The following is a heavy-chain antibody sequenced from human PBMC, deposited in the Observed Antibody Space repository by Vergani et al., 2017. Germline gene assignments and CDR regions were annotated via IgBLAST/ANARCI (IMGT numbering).Heavy chain of an antibody. CDR2: INPSGGHT. CDR1: GYTFSNYY. D-gene: IGHD3-9*01. V-gene: IGHV1-46*03. J-gene: IGHJ4*02. Sequence: QVQVVQSGAEVKKSGASVKVSCKTSGYTFSNYYMHWVRQAPGQGFEWMGIINPSGGHTNYAQKFQGRVTMTRDTSTSTVYMELSSLRSEYTAIYYCARGDDGILTGYRYWGQGTLVTVSA. CDR3: ARGDDGILTGYRY.